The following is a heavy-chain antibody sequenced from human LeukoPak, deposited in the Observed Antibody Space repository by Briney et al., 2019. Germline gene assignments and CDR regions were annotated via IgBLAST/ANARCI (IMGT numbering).Heavy chain of an antibody. CDR2: IKQDGTEK. D-gene: IGHD6-19*01. V-gene: IGHV3-7*01. CDR3: ARDFGARGWFDY. J-gene: IGHJ4*02. CDR1: RFTFSSYW. Sequence: PGGSLRLSCAASRFTFSSYWMSWVRQAPGKGLEWVANIKQDGTEKYYVDSVKGRFTISRDNAKNSLYLQMNSLRAEDTAVYYCARDFGARGWFDYWGQGTLVTVSS.